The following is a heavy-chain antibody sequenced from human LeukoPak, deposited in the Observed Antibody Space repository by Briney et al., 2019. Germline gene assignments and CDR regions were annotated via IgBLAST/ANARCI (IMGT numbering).Heavy chain of an antibody. Sequence: ASVKVSCKASGYTFTGYYMHWVRQAPGQGLEWMGWLNPNSGVTNYAQNFQDRVTMTRDTSTSTAYMELSSLIFDDTAVHFCARGDVTTVDYWGQGTLVTVSS. CDR1: GYTFTGYY. D-gene: IGHD4-17*01. CDR3: ARGDVTTVDY. CDR2: LNPNSGVT. J-gene: IGHJ4*02. V-gene: IGHV1-2*02.